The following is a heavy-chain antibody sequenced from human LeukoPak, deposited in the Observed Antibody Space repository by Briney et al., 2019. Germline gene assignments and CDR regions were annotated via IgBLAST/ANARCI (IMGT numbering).Heavy chain of an antibody. CDR3: ARHSDITVADS. Sequence: GASLKISCQGSGYRFTSYWIAWVRQLPGKGLEWMGIIYPGDSDTRYSPSFQGQVTISADKSISTAYLQWSSLKASDTAMYYCARHSDITVADSWGQGTLVTVSS. CDR2: IYPGDSDT. V-gene: IGHV5-51*01. CDR1: GYRFTSYW. D-gene: IGHD6-19*01. J-gene: IGHJ5*01.